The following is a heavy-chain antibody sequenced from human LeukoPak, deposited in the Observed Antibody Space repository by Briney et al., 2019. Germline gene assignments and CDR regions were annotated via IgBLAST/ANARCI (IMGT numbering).Heavy chain of an antibody. Sequence: GGSLRLSCAASGLTFSDSYMSWIRQAPGKWLEWVSYISSGGNTIKYADSVKGRFTISRDNARNSLYLQMNSLRAEDTAVYYCATASLYFDNWGQGTLVTVSS. V-gene: IGHV3-11*04. CDR1: GLTFSDSY. CDR2: ISSGGNTI. CDR3: ATASLYFDN. J-gene: IGHJ4*02.